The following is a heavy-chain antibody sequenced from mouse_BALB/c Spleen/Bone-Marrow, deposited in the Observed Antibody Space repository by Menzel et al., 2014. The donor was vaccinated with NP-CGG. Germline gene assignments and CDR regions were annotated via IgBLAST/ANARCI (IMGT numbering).Heavy chain of an antibody. CDR2: ILPGSGST. V-gene: IGHV1-9*01. D-gene: IGHD2-10*01. CDR1: GYRFSSFW. CDR3: AREGAFYGNPFDF. J-gene: IGHJ2*01. Sequence: VKLMESGAEVMKSGASVKISCRATGYRFSSFWVEWIKQRPGHGLEWIGKILPGSGSTNYNEKFKGKATLSADTSSNTDYMQLSSLTSEDSAVYFCAREGAFYGNPFDFWGQGTTLTVSS.